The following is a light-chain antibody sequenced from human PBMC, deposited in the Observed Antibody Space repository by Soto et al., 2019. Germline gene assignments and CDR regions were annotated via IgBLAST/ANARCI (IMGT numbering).Light chain of an antibody. Sequence: QSALSQPASVSGSPGQSITISCTVTTSDVVSYTLVSWYQQRPGKAPQLILYEGGKRPSGVSDRFSGSKSGNTASLTISGLQADDEADYYCCSYAGIGTFYVFGTGTQLTVL. CDR3: CSYAGIGTFYV. J-gene: IGLJ1*01. CDR2: EGG. CDR1: TSDVVSYTL. V-gene: IGLV2-23*01.